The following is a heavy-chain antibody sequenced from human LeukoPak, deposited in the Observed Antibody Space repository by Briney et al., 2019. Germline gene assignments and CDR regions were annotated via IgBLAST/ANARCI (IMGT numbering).Heavy chain of an antibody. J-gene: IGHJ4*02. CDR3: ARDLGYYDSSGPLDY. CDR1: GYTFTSYY. D-gene: IGHD3-22*01. Sequence: GASVKVSCKASGYTFTSYYMHWVRQAPGQGLEWMGIINPSGGSTSYAQKFQGRVTMTRDTSTSTVYMELSSLRSEDTAVYYCARDLGYYDSSGPLDYWGQGTLVTVSS. CDR2: INPSGGST. V-gene: IGHV1-46*01.